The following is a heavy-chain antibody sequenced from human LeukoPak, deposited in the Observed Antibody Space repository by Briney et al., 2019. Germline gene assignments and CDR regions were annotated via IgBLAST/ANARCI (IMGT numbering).Heavy chain of an antibody. J-gene: IGHJ4*02. Sequence: GASVKVSCKASGYTFTSYAMNWVRQAPGQGLEWMGWINTNTGNPTYAQGFTGRFVFSLDTSVSTAYLQICSLKAEDTAVYYCARDQEAYCSSTSCSLSYYFDYWGQGTLVTVSS. CDR3: ARDQEAYCSSTSCSLSYYFDY. V-gene: IGHV7-4-1*01. CDR2: INTNTGNP. D-gene: IGHD2-2*01. CDR1: GYTFTSYA.